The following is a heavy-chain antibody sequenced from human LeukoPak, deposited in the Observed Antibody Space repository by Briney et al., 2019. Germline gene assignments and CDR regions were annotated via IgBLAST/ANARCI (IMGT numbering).Heavy chain of an antibody. J-gene: IGHJ4*02. CDR2: ISGSGGST. Sequence: GGSLRLSCAASGFTFSSYAMSWVRQAPGKGLEWVSAISGSGGSTYHADSVKGRFTISRDNSKNTLYLQMNSLRAEDTAVYYCAKVTLLWFGEFIKVFDYWGQGTLVTVSS. CDR3: AKVTLLWFGEFIKVFDY. V-gene: IGHV3-23*01. D-gene: IGHD3-10*01. CDR1: GFTFSSYA.